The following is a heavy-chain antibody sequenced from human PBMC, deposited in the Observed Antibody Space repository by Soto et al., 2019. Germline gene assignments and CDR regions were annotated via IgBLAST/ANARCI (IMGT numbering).Heavy chain of an antibody. J-gene: IGHJ1*01. CDR3: ARVSTPMVTAEYFQY. CDR2: ISYDGNNK. CDR1: GFTFSSFA. D-gene: IGHD5-18*01. V-gene: IGHV3-30-3*01. Sequence: QVQLVESGGGVVQPGRSLRLSCAVSGFTFSSFAMHWVRQAPGKGLEWVAFISYDGNNKYYADSVKGRFTISRDNSKNTLYLQMNSLRAEDTAVYSCARVSTPMVTAEYFQYWGQGTLVTISS.